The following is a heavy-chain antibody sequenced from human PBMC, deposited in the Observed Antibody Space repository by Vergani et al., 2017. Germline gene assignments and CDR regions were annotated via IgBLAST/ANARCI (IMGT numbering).Heavy chain of an antibody. CDR1: GGTFSSYT. CDR3: ARAGVTYYYESSGYSHFDY. J-gene: IGHJ4*02. Sequence: QVQLVQSGAEVKKPGSSVKVSCKASGGTFSSYTISWVRQAPGQGLEWMGRIIPILGIANYAQKFQGRDTITADKSTSTAYMELSSLRSEDTAVYYCARAGVTYYYESSGYSHFDYWGQGTLVTVSS. D-gene: IGHD3-22*01. V-gene: IGHV1-69*04. CDR2: IIPILGIA.